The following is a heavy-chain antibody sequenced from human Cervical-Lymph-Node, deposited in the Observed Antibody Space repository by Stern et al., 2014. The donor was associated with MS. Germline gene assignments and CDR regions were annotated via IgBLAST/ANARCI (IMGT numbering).Heavy chain of an antibody. Sequence: QVQLQESGPGLVQPSETLSLTCNVSGATVSSGSYYWNWIRQPPGKGLQWIGYIFYSGSNNYNTSLQSRVIISLDTSQQQLFLKLSSVTAADTAVYYCARETAVAEPYYYYDMDVWGQGTTVTVSS. CDR2: IFYSGSN. D-gene: IGHD6-19*01. CDR1: GATVSSGSYY. J-gene: IGHJ6*02. CDR3: ARETAVAEPYYYYDMDV. V-gene: IGHV4-61*01.